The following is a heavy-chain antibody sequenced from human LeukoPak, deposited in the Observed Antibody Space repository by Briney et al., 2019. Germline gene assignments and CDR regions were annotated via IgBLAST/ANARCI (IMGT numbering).Heavy chain of an antibody. CDR1: GFSFSDYY. V-gene: IGHV3-11*03. CDR2: ISRSIS. D-gene: IGHD6-13*01. Sequence: GGSLRLSCAASGFSFSDYYMSWIRQAPGKGLEWVSFISRSISHYADSVRGRFTISRDNAKSSLYLQMNSLRAEDTAIYYCASRIAAAARFDYWGQGTLVTVSS. J-gene: IGHJ4*02. CDR3: ASRIAAAARFDY.